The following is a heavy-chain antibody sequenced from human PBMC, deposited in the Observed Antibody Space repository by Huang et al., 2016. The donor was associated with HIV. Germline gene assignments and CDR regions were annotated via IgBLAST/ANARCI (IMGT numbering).Heavy chain of an antibody. CDR1: GGPISNSSHY. D-gene: IGHD2-8*02. CDR2: MDYSGAT. V-gene: IGHV4-39*01. J-gene: IGHJ3*02. Sequence: QLQLQESGPGLVKPSETLSLTYTVSGGPISNSSHYWGWIRQPPGKGLEWIGSMDYSGATHHNPSLKSRVTMSVDASKSQISLNLISVTAADTALYYCVGYCTGGTCFEAFDIWGQGTRVTVSS. CDR3: VGYCTGGTCFEAFDI.